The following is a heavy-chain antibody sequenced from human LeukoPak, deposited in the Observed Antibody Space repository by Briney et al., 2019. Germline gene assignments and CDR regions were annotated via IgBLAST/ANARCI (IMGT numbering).Heavy chain of an antibody. CDR3: ARDFGFGYDYGDYVTIGSY. CDR1: GFTFSSYW. D-gene: IGHD4-17*01. V-gene: IGHV3-7*01. CDR2: IKQDGSEK. J-gene: IGHJ4*02. Sequence: PGGSLRLSCAASGFTFSSYWMSWVRQAPGKGLEWVANIKQDGSEKYYVDSVKGRFTISRDNAKNSLYLQMNSLRAEDTAVYYCARDFGFGYDYGDYVTIGSYWGQGTLVTVSS.